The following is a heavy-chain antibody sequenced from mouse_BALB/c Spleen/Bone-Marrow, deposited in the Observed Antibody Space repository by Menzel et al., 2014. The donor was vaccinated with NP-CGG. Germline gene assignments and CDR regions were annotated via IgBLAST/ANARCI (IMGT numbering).Heavy chain of an antibody. CDR3: ARINGYDY. J-gene: IGHJ2*01. CDR2: IDPSTGRT. V-gene: IGHV1S81*02. D-gene: IGHD2-2*01. Sequence: QVTLKECGAELVKPGASVKLSCKASGYTFTSYWMHWVKQRPGQGLEWIGEIDPSTGRTDYNKKFKSQATLTVDKSSSTAYMHLSSLTSEDSAVYYCARINGYDYWGQGTTLTVSS. CDR1: GYTFTSYW.